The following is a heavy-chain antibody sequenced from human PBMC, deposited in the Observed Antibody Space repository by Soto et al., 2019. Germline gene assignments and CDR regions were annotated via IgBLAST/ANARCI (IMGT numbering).Heavy chain of an antibody. CDR2: IIPIFGTA. D-gene: IGHD1-26*01. CDR1: GGTFSSYA. CDR3: ARKSYPSYYFDY. J-gene: IGHJ4*02. Sequence: SGKVSGEASGGTFSSYAISWVRQAPGQGLEWMGGIIPIFGTANYAQKFQGRVTITADESTSTAYMELSSLRSEDTAVYYCARKSYPSYYFDYWSLCTVLTASS. V-gene: IGHV1-69*13.